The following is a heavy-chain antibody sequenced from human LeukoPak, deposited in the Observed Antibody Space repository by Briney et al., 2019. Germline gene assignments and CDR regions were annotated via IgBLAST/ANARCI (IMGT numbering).Heavy chain of an antibody. V-gene: IGHV1-46*01. Sequence: ASVKVSCKASGYTFTSYYMHWVRQAPGQGLEWMGIINPSGGSTNYAQKFQGRVTITADESTSTAYMELSSLRSEDTAVYYCARGIRGYSSSWYWGERVDWFDPWGQGTLVTVSS. J-gene: IGHJ5*02. CDR3: ARGIRGYSSSWYWGERVDWFDP. D-gene: IGHD6-13*01. CDR2: INPSGGST. CDR1: GYTFTSYY.